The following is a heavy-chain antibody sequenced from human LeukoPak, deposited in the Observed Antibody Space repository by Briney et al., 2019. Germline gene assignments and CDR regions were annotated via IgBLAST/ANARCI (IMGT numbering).Heavy chain of an antibody. CDR3: ARLQYYDILTGYYRNNWFDP. V-gene: IGHV4-30-4*01. CDR1: GGSISSGDYY. Sequence: SETLSLTCTVSGGSISSGDYYWSWIRQPPGKGLEWIGYIYYSGSTYYNPSLKSRVTISVDTSKNQFSLKLSSVTAADTAVYYCARLQYYDILTGYYRNNWFDPWGQGTLVTVSS. CDR2: IYYSGST. D-gene: IGHD3-9*01. J-gene: IGHJ5*02.